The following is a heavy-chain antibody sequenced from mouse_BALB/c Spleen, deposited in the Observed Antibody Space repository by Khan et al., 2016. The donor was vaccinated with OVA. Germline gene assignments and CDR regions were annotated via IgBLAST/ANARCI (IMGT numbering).Heavy chain of an antibody. CDR2: IWADGST. CDR1: GFSLTSYG. D-gene: IGHD2-1*01. J-gene: IGHJ4*01. CDR3: ATIYYGNDREAMDY. V-gene: IGHV2-9*02. Sequence: QVRLQQSGPGLVAPSQSLSITCTVSGFSLTSYGVNWVRQPPGKGLEWLGVIWADGSTNYNSALMSRLSISEDNSKSQVFLKMNSLQTDDTAIYYCATIYYGNDREAMDYWGQGTSVTISS.